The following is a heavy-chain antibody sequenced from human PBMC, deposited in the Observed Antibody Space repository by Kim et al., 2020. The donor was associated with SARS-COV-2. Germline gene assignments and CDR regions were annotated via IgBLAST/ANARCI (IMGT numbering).Heavy chain of an antibody. V-gene: IGHV3-30*07. CDR2: K. CDR3: TTAFEY. J-gene: IGHJ4*02. Sequence: KYYADSVKGRNTTSRDTAKKTVYLQMSSLGAEDTAVYYCTTAFEYWGQGTLVTVSS.